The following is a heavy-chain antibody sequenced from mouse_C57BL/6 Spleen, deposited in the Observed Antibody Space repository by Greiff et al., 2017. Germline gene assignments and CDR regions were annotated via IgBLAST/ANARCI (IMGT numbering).Heavy chain of an antibody. J-gene: IGHJ3*01. CDR3: AREVYCYGSSSSPAWFAY. CDR1: GYTFTSYG. Sequence: VQLQQSGAALARPGASVKLSCKASGYTFTSYGISWVKQRTGQGLEWIGEIYPRSGNTYYNEKFKGKATLTAAKSSSTAYMELRSLTSEVSAVYFWAREVYCYGSSSSPAWFAYWGQGTLVTVSA. V-gene: IGHV1-81*01. CDR2: IYPRSGNT. D-gene: IGHD1-1*01.